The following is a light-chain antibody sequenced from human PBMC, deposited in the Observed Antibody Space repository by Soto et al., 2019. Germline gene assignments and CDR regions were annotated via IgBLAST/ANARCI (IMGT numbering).Light chain of an antibody. CDR3: QQYGGSSYT. V-gene: IGKV3-20*01. J-gene: IGKJ2*01. Sequence: EIVLTQSPGTLSLSPGERATLSCRASQSVSSSYLAWYQQKPGQAPRLLTYGASSRATGIPDRFSGSGSGTDFTLTISRLEPEDFAVYYCQQYGGSSYTFGQGTKVDIK. CDR1: QSVSSSY. CDR2: GAS.